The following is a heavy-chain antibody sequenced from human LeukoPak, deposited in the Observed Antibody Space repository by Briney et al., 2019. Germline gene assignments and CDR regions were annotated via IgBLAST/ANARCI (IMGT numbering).Heavy chain of an antibody. Sequence: ASVKVSCKASGYTVTSYGISGVRQAPGQGLEGMGWISAYKGNTNYAQKLQGRGTMTTDTSTSTAYMELRSLRSDDTAVYSCPSATPSDTDYYGMDVCGQGTTVTVS. CDR3: PSATPSDTDYYGMDV. CDR2: ISAYKGNT. CDR1: GYTVTSYG. J-gene: IGHJ6*02. V-gene: IGHV1-18*01. D-gene: IGHD2-2*01.